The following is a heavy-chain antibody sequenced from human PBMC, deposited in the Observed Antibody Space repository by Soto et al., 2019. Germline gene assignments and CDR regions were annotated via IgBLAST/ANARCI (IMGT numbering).Heavy chain of an antibody. Sequence: ASVKVSCKASGYTFTGYYMHWVRQAPGQGLEWMGWINPNSGSTNYAQKFQGWVTMTRDTSTSTVYMEVSSLRSEDTAVYYCSRVDPGETSPFDHWGQGTLVTVSS. CDR3: SRVDPGETSPFDH. J-gene: IGHJ4*02. CDR2: INPNSGST. V-gene: IGHV1-2*04. D-gene: IGHD3-10*01. CDR1: GYTFTGYY.